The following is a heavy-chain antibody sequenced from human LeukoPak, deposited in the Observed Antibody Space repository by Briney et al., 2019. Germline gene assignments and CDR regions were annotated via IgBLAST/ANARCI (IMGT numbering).Heavy chain of an antibody. J-gene: IGHJ4*02. V-gene: IGHV4-59*08. CDR3: ASDSGGYADTFDY. CDR2: IYYSGST. CDR1: GGSISSYY. D-gene: IGHD3-22*01. Sequence: SETLSLTCTVSGGSISSYYWSWIRQPPGKGLEWIGYIYYSGSTNHNPSLKSRVTISVDTSKNQFSLKLSSVTAADTAVYYCASDSGGYADTFDYWGQGTLVTVSS.